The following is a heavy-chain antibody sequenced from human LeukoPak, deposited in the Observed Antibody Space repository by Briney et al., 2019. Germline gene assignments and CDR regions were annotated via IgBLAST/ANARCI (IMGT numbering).Heavy chain of an antibody. CDR3: ARVGDGYNQPHRWFCYYYYGMDV. J-gene: IGHJ6*02. CDR2: ISSSSSYI. Sequence: GGSLRLSCAASGFTFSSYSMNWVRQAPGKGLEWVSSISSSSSYIYYADSVKGRFTISRDNAKNSLYLQMNSLRAEDTAVYYCARVGDGYNQPHRWFCYYYYGMDVWGQGTTVTVSS. CDR1: GFTFSSYS. V-gene: IGHV3-21*01. D-gene: IGHD5-24*01.